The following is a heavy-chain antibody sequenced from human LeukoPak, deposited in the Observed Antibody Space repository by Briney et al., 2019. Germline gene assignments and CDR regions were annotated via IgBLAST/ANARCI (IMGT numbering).Heavy chain of an antibody. CDR2: INPNSGGT. CDR1: GYNFTGYY. J-gene: IGHJ4*02. Sequence: ASVKVSCKASGYNFTGYYMHWVRQAPGQGLEWMGWINPNSGGTNYAQKFQGRVTMTRDTSISTAYMELSRLRSDDTAVYYCARDNKVRGVYDYWGQGTLVTVSS. D-gene: IGHD3-10*01. V-gene: IGHV1-2*02. CDR3: ARDNKVRGVYDY.